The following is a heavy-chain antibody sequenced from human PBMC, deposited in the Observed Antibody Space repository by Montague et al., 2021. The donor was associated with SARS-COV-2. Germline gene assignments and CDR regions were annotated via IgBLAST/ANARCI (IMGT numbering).Heavy chain of an antibody. J-gene: IGHJ3*01. D-gene: IGHD2-2*01. V-gene: IGHV4-59*11. CDR1: GAFITSHY. Sequence: SETLSLTCTVSGAFITSHYWSWIRQPPGKGLEWIGNVFSGGNSKYNPSLKSRVTLSVDTSKNQFSLKLTSVTTADTALYYCVRDLYCRSTACTGNAFDVWGQGTMVSVFS. CDR2: VFSGGNS. CDR3: VRDLYCRSTACTGNAFDV.